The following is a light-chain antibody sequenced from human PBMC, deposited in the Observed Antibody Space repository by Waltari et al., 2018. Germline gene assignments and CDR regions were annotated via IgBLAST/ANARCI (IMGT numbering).Light chain of an antibody. CDR1: RSNIGSNY. Sequence: QSVLTQPPSASGTPGQRGTISCSGSRSNIGSNYVYWYQQVPGTAPKLRCYRNNKRPAGIPDRFSGSTSGASASLAISGLRSEEEVDYYCAAWDDSLSGRVFGGGTKVTVL. CDR2: RNN. V-gene: IGLV1-47*01. J-gene: IGLJ3*02. CDR3: AAWDDSLSGRV.